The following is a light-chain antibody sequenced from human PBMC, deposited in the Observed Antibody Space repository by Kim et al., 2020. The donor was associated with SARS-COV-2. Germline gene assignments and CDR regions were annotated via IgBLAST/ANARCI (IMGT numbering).Light chain of an antibody. J-gene: IGLJ3*02. V-gene: IGLV1-44*01. Sequence: QSVLTQPPSASGTPGQRVTISCSGSSSNIGSNPVNWYQQLPGTAPKLLVYNNNQRPSGVPDRFSDSKSGTSAPLALSGLQSEDEADYYCAAWDDSLTGWVFGGGTKLTVL. CDR2: NNN. CDR1: SSNIGSNP. CDR3: AAWDDSLTGWV.